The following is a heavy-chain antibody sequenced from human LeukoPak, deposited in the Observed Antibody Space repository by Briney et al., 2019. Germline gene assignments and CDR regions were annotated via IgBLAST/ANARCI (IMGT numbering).Heavy chain of an antibody. D-gene: IGHD3-10*01. Sequence: PGGSLRLSCAASGFTFSSYWMSWVRQAPGKGLEWVANIKQDGSEKYYVDSVKGRFTISRDNAKNSLYLHMSSLRAEDTALYYCARLSAYYYGSYFYYYMDVWGKGTTVTVSS. V-gene: IGHV3-7*01. CDR1: GFTFSSYW. J-gene: IGHJ6*03. CDR3: ARLSAYYYGSYFYYYMDV. CDR2: IKQDGSEK.